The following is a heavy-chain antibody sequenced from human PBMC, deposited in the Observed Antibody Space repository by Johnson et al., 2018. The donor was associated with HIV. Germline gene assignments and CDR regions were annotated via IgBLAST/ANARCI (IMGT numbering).Heavy chain of an antibody. CDR3: ARVLRGQPRSPFDI. J-gene: IGHJ3*02. V-gene: IGHV3-23*04. Sequence: VQLVESGGGLVQPGGSLRLSCAASGFTFSNYAMTWVRQAPGKGPEWVSAISPSSGSRYYTDSVTGRFTISRANSKNRLYPQMNSRRAEDTAVYYCARVLRGQPRSPFDIWGQGTMVTVSS. D-gene: IGHD3-10*01. CDR1: GFTFSNYA. CDR2: ISPSSGSR.